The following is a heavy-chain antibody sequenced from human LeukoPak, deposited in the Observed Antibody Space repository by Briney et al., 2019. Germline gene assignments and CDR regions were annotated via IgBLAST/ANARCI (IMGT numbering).Heavy chain of an antibody. CDR2: IYPGDSDT. D-gene: IGHD6-6*01. J-gene: IGHJ4*02. Sequence: HGESLKISCKGSGYSFTSYWIGWVRQMPGKGLEWRGIIYPGDSDTRYSPSFQGQVTISADKSISTAYLQWSSLKASDTAMYYCARSYGASSSFPDYWGQGTLVTVSS. CDR1: GYSFTSYW. V-gene: IGHV5-51*01. CDR3: ARSYGASSSFPDY.